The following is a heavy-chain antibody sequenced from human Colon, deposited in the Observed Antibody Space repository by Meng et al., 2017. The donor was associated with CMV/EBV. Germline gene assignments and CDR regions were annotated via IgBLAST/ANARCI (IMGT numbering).Heavy chain of an antibody. D-gene: IGHD3-16*02. Sequence: GESLKISCAASGFNFSGSAIHWVRQASGKGLEWVGRIRSKAYNYAAVYVESVKGRFTISREDSTNTTYLQMSGLKTEDTAVYYCAREGGWGSYPDYWGQGTLVTVSS. J-gene: IGHJ4*02. CDR2: IRSKAYNYAA. CDR3: AREGGWGSYPDY. CDR1: GFNFSGSA. V-gene: IGHV3-73*01.